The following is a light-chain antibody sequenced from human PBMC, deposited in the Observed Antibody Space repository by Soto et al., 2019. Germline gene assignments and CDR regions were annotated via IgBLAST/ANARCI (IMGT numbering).Light chain of an antibody. Sequence: EIVMTQSPATLSVSPGERATLSCRASQSVSSNLAWYQQKPGQAPRLLIYGASTRATGIPARFSGSGSGTEFTLTISSLQSEDFAVYYCQQYNNWPQTTFGGGTKV. CDR1: QSVSSN. J-gene: IGKJ4*01. CDR2: GAS. CDR3: QQYNNWPQTT. V-gene: IGKV3-15*01.